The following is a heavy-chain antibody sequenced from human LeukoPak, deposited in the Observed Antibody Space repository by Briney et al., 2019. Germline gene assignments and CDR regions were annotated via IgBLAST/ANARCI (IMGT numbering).Heavy chain of an antibody. D-gene: IGHD5-18*01. Sequence: PGGSLRLSWAASGFTFSSYAMSWVRQAPGKGLEWVSAISGGGGTTVYADSVKGRFTISRDNSKNTLFLQMNSLRAEDTAIYYCAKRYSQGTFDYWGQGTLVTVSS. V-gene: IGHV3-23*01. CDR2: ISGGGGTT. J-gene: IGHJ4*02. CDR1: GFTFSSYA. CDR3: AKRYSQGTFDY.